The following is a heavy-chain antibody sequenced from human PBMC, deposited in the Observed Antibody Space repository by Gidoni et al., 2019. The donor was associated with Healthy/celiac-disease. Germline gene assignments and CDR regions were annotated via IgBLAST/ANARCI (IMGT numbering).Heavy chain of an antibody. J-gene: IGHJ4*02. CDR3: ARDGVLLWFGESNTLDY. CDR1: GCNFSSYE. CDR2: ISSSGSTI. Sequence: EVQLVESGGGVVQPGGCRRLACAASGCNFSSYEMNWVRQAPGKGLEWVSYISSSGSTIYYAASVKGRFTISRDNAKNSLYLQMNSLRAEDTAVYYCARDGVLLWFGESNTLDYWGQGTLVTVSS. D-gene: IGHD3-10*01. V-gene: IGHV3-48*03.